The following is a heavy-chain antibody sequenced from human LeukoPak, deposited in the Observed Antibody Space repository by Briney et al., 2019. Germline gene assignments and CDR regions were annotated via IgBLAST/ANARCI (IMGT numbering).Heavy chain of an antibody. V-gene: IGHV1-46*01. D-gene: IGHD6-6*01. CDR2: INPSGGST. Sequence: ASVKVSCKASGYTFTSYYMHWVRQAPGQGLEWMGIINPSGGSTSYAQKFQGRVTMTRDTSTSTVYMELGSLRSEDTAVYYCAREGSSSSYYYYYYYMDVWGKGTTVTVSS. CDR3: AREGSSSSYYYYYYYMDV. J-gene: IGHJ6*03. CDR1: GYTFTSYY.